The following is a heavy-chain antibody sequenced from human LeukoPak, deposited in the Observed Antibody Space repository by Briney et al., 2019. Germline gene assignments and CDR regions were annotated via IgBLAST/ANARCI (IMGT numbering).Heavy chain of an antibody. CDR3: AKFRLPVYYYDSSGYYFDY. CDR1: GFTFSSYA. J-gene: IGHJ4*02. Sequence: GGSLRLSCAASGFTFSSYAMSWVRQAPGKGLEWVSAISGSGGSTYYADSVKGRFTISRDNAKNTLYLQMNSLRAEDTAVYYCAKFRLPVYYYDSSGYYFDYWGQGTLVTVSS. V-gene: IGHV3-23*01. D-gene: IGHD3-22*01. CDR2: ISGSGGST.